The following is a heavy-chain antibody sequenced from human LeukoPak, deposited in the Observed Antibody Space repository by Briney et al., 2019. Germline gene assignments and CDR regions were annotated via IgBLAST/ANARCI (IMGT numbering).Heavy chain of an antibody. CDR1: GYTFTSYY. CDR2: INPSGGST. CDR3: ARGTYCSGGSCYTDKFDY. V-gene: IGHV1-46*01. J-gene: IGHJ4*02. D-gene: IGHD2-15*01. Sequence: ASVKVSCKASGYTFTSYYMHWVRQAPGQGLEWMGIINPSGGSTSYAQKFQGRVTMTRDMSTSTVYMELSRLRSEDTAVYYCARGTYCSGGSCYTDKFDYWGQGTLVTVSS.